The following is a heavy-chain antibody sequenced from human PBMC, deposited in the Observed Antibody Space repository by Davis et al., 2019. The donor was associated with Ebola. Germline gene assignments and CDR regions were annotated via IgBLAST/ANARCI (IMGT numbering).Heavy chain of an antibody. CDR1: GFTFSDYY. V-gene: IGHV3-11*06. CDR3: AKDMVRGVILYYYGMDV. D-gene: IGHD3-10*01. CDR2: ISSSSSYT. Sequence: GESLKISCAASGFTFSDYYMSWIRQAPGKGLEWVSYISSSSSYTNYVDSVKGRFTISRDNAKNSLYLQMNSLRAEDTAVYYCAKDMVRGVILYYYGMDVWGQGTTVTVSS. J-gene: IGHJ6*02.